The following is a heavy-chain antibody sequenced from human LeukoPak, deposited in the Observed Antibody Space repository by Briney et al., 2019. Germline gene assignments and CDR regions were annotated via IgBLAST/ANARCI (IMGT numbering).Heavy chain of an antibody. CDR1: GGSFSGYY. CDR2: INHSGST. CDR3: AREDCSSTSCYIGY. D-gene: IGHD2-2*02. V-gene: IGHV4-34*01. Sequence: KSSETLSLTCAVYGGSFSGYYWSWIRQPPGKGLEWIGEINHSGSTNYNPSLKSRVTISVDTSKNQFSLKLSPVTAADTAVYYCAREDCSSTSCYIGYWGQGTLVTVSS. J-gene: IGHJ4*02.